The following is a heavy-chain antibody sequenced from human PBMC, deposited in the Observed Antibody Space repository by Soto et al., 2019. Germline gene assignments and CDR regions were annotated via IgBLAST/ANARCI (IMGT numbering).Heavy chain of an antibody. CDR2: MNPNSGNT. CDR3: ARADCFGIWLDP. J-gene: IGHJ5*02. D-gene: IGHD2-21*02. CDR1: GYSFTRFD. Sequence: ASVKVSCKSFGYSFTRFDVHWVRQASGQGLEWMGWMNPNSGNTDYAQRFQGRVTMTRNTSINTAYMELNSLTSDDTAVYYCARADCFGIWLDPWGHGTLVTVSS. V-gene: IGHV1-8*01.